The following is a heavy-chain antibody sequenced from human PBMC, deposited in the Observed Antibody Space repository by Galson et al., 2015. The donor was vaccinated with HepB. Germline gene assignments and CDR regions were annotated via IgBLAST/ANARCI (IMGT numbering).Heavy chain of an antibody. D-gene: IGHD1-26*01. Sequence: SVKVSCKASGYTFTSYYMHWVRQAPGQGLEWMGIINPSGGSTSYAQKLQGRVTMTRDTSTSTVYMELSSLRSEDTAVYYCASSGSYYRHYFDYWGQGTLVTVSS. CDR1: GYTFTSYY. V-gene: IGHV1-46*04. CDR3: ASSGSYYRHYFDY. J-gene: IGHJ4*02. CDR2: INPSGGST.